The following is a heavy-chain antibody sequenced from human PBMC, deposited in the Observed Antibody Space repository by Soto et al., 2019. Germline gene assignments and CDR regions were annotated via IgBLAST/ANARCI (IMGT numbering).Heavy chain of an antibody. CDR1: GFTFSSYG. V-gene: IGHV3-30*18. J-gene: IGHJ4*02. CDR2: ISYDGSNK. CDR3: AKDLVV. Sequence: QVQLVESGGGVVQPGRSLRLSCAASGFTFSSYGMHWVRQAPGKGLEWVAVISYDGSNKYYADSVKGRFTISRDNSKNTLYLQMNSLRAEDTAVYYCAKDLVVGGQGTLVTVSS. D-gene: IGHD2-21*01.